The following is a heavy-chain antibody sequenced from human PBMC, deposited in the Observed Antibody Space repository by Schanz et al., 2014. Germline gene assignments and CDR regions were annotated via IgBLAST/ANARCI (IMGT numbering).Heavy chain of an antibody. Sequence: QVQLVESGGGVVQPGGSLRLSCAASGFIFSNYGMHWVRQAPGKGLEWVAVIWSDGSGKYYADSVKGRFTISRDRAKNTQYLQMNSLRAKDTDLYCCASDSGPYHDKSMDVWGQGTTVAVSS. CDR2: IWSDGSGK. V-gene: IGHV3-33*01. CDR1: GFIFSNYG. CDR3: ASDSGPYHDKSMDV. D-gene: IGHD3-9*01. J-gene: IGHJ6*02.